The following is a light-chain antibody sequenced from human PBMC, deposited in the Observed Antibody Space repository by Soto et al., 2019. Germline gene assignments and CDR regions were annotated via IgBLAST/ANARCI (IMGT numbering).Light chain of an antibody. V-gene: IGKV1-5*03. CDR3: QQYNSYST. Sequence: DIQMTQSPSTLSVSAGDRVSINCRASQSISAWLAWYQQKPGKAPRLLIYKASTLEIGVPSRFSGSGSGTEFTLTISSLQPDDFATYYCQQYNSYSTFGQGTKVDIK. J-gene: IGKJ1*01. CDR2: KAS. CDR1: QSISAW.